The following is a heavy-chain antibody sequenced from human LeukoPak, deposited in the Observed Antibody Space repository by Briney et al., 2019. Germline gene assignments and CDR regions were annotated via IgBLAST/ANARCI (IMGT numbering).Heavy chain of an antibody. V-gene: IGHV3-23*01. D-gene: IGHD1-1*01. CDR3: AKDDAWGQYKP. CDR2: ISRSCGIT. Sequence: GGSLRLSRAPSGFTFSSHGMNWVRQAPGKGLECVSGISRSCGITYYTDSVRVRFTIYRDNSKISVSLQMKSVRGEDTAVYYCAKDDAWGQYKPWGQGTLVTVSS. CDR1: GFTFSSHG. J-gene: IGHJ1*01.